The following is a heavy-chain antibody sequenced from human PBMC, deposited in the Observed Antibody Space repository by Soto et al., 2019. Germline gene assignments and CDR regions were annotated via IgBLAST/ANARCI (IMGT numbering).Heavy chain of an antibody. J-gene: IGHJ6*02. CDR1: GYTFTGYY. CDR2: INPNSGGT. Sequence: ASVKVSCKASGYTFTGYYIHWVRQAPGQGLEWMGWINPNSGGTNYAQKFQGWVTMTRDTSISTAYMELSRLRSDDTAVYYCARATTTYDILTGYYLGPYYYYGMDVWGQGTTVTVSS. CDR3: ARATTTYDILTGYYLGPYYYYGMDV. D-gene: IGHD3-9*01. V-gene: IGHV1-2*04.